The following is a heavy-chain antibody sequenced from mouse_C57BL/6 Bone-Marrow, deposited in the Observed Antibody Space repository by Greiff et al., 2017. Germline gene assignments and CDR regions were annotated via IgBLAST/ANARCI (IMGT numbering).Heavy chain of an antibody. Sequence: QVHVKQPGTELVKPGASVKLSCKASGYTFTSYWMHWVKQRPGQGLEWIGNINPSNGGTNYNEKFKSKATLTVDKSSSTAYMQLSSLTSEDSAVYYCARQGITIYYFDYWGQGTTLTVSS. CDR1: GYTFTSYW. V-gene: IGHV1-53*01. J-gene: IGHJ2*01. CDR2: INPSNGGT. CDR3: ARQGITIYYFDY. D-gene: IGHD1-1*02.